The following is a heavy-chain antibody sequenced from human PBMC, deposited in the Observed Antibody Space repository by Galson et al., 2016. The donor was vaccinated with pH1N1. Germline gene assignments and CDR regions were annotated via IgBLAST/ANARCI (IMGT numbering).Heavy chain of an antibody. D-gene: IGHD4-11*01. J-gene: IGHJ4*02. V-gene: IGHV1-46*01. CDR2: IDPGNGGT. CDR1: GYTFTKYY. CDR3: ASPMGHDYRALLTDY. Sequence: SVKVSCKAFGYTFTKYYLHWARQAPGQGFEWMGVIDPGNGGTHYAQNFQGRVTMTRDTSTSTVYMELSSLRSEDTAIYYCASPMGHDYRALLTDYWGQGSLVTVSS.